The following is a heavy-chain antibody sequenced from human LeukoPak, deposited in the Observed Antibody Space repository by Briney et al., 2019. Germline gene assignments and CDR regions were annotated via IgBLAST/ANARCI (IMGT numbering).Heavy chain of an antibody. CDR3: ARDYSGEWEQLTGWWFDP. CDR2: MNPNSGNT. CDR1: GYTFTSHD. J-gene: IGHJ5*02. D-gene: IGHD1/OR15-1a*01. Sequence: ASVKVSCKASGYTFTSHDINWVRQATGQGLEWMGWMNPNSGNTGYAQKFQGRVTMTRNTSISTVYMELSSLRSEDTAVYYCARDYSGEWEQLTGWWFDPWGQGTLVIVSS. V-gene: IGHV1-8*02.